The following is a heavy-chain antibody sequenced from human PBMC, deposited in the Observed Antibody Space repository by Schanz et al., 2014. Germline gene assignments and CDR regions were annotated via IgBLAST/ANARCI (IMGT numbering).Heavy chain of an antibody. V-gene: IGHV7-4-1*02. Sequence: QVQLVQSGAEVKKPGASVKISCKASGYKFTDHGINWVRQAPEQGLQWLGWINTNSGNPTYAQDFTGRFVFSLDTSVSTAYLQISSLKAEDTAAYYCTTETIAMAGTFSIWGQGTLVTVSS. J-gene: IGHJ4*02. CDR3: TTETIAMAGTFSI. D-gene: IGHD6-19*01. CDR2: INTNSGNP. CDR1: GYKFTDHG.